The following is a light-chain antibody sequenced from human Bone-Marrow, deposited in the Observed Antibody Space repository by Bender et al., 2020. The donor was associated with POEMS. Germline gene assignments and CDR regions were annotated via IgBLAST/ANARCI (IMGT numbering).Light chain of an antibody. CDR2: EGY. V-gene: IGLV2-23*01. Sequence: QSALTQPASVSGSPGQSITISCTGTSSTIGTYNLVSWYQHHPGKAPKLIIYEGYKRPSGVSTRFSGSVSGNTASLTISGLRAEDEADYYCCSYAVSVVFGGGTKLTVL. J-gene: IGLJ3*02. CDR3: CSYAVSVV. CDR1: SSTIGTYNL.